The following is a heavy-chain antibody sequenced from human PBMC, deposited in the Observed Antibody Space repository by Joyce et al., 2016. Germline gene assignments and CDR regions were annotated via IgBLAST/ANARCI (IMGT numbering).Heavy chain of an antibody. D-gene: IGHD2/OR15-2a*01. Sequence: VQLVQSGAEVKKPGSSVKVSCKVSGGNFYDYTITWVRQAPGQGLEWMERIIPIVGVAHYARKCRGRVALTADKSTATAYLELNSLRLDDTAMFFCTRGRIEYSKTFNAYDIWGQGTMVTVSS. V-gene: IGHV1-69*04. CDR1: GGNFYDYT. J-gene: IGHJ3*02. CDR3: TRGRIEYSKTFNAYDI. CDR2: IIPIVGVA.